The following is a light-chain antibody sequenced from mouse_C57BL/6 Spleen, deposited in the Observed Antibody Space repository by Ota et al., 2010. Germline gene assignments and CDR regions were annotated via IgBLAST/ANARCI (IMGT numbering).Light chain of an antibody. V-gene: IGKV6-25*01. CDR3: QQHYTTPYT. CDR1: QDXGTA. J-gene: IGKJ2*01. CDR2: WAS. Sequence: DIVMTQSXKFMSTSVGDRVSITCKASQDXGTAVAWYQQKPGQSPKLLIYWASTRHTGVPDRFTGSGSGTDFTLTISSVQAEDLALYYCQQHYTTPYTFGGGTKLEIK.